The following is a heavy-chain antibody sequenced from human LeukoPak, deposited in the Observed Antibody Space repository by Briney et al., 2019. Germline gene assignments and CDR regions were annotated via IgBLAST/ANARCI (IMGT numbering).Heavy chain of an antibody. J-gene: IGHJ4*02. D-gene: IGHD6-13*01. V-gene: IGHV4-39*07. CDR3: TRDWYSSIWHDF. CDR2: IYYSGST. CDR1: GGSISSSSYY. Sequence: SETLSLTCTVSGGSISSSSYYWGWIRQPPGKGLEWIASIYYSGSTYYNPSLKRRVTMSVDTSKNQFSLKLTSVTAADTAVYYCTRDWYSSIWHDFWGQGTLVTVSS.